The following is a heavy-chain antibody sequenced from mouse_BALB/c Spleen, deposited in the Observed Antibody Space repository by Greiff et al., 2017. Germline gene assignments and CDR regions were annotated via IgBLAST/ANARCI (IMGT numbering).Heavy chain of an antibody. V-gene: IGHV3-2*02. D-gene: IGHD1-1*01. J-gene: IGHJ2*01. CDR2: ISYSGST. CDR3: ARMSHYYGSTFDY. CDR1: GYSITSDYA. Sequence: EVKLEESGPGLVKPSQSLSLTCTVTGYSITSDYAWNWIRQFPGNKLEWMGYISYSGSTSYNPSLKSRISITRDTSKNQFFLQLNSVTTEDTATYYCARMSHYYGSTFDYWGQGTTLTVSS.